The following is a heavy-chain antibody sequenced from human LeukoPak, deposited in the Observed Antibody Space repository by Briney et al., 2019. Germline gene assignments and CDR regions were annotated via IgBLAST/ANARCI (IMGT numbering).Heavy chain of an antibody. J-gene: IGHJ4*02. Sequence: PGGSLRLSCAASGFTFSTYAMTWVRQAPGKGLEWVSAISGSGANTYYADSVKGRFTISRDNSKNTLYLQMNSLRAEDTAVYYCAKIYDSSAYYYYFDYWGQGTLVTVSS. D-gene: IGHD3-22*01. CDR3: AKIYDSSAYYYYFDY. CDR1: GFTFSTYA. CDR2: ISGSGANT. V-gene: IGHV3-23*01.